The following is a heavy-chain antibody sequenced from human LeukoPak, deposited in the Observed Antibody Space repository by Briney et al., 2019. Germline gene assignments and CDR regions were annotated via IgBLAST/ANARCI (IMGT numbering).Heavy chain of an antibody. CDR3: ATYAPGTGFDY. CDR2: INPNSGGT. D-gene: IGHD3-10*01. J-gene: IGHJ4*02. CDR1: GYTLTGYY. Sequence: ASVKVSCKASGYTLTGYYMHWVRQAPGQGLEWMGWINPNSGGTNYAQKFQGRVTMTRDTSISTAYMELGRLRSDDTAVYYCATYAPGTGFDYWGQGTLVTVSS. V-gene: IGHV1-2*02.